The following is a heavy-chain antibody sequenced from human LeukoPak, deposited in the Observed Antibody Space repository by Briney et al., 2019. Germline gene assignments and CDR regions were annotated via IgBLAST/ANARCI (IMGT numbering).Heavy chain of an antibody. CDR2: MSPSSGNT. V-gene: IGHV1-8*01. Sequence: ASVKVSCKASGYTFTSYDINWVRQATGQGLEWMGWMSPSSGNTGYAQKFQGRVTMTRDTSISTAYMELSSLTSEDTAVYYCARTVPRGETEDYWGQGTLVTVSS. CDR1: GYTFTSYD. D-gene: IGHD7-27*01. CDR3: ARTVPRGETEDY. J-gene: IGHJ4*02.